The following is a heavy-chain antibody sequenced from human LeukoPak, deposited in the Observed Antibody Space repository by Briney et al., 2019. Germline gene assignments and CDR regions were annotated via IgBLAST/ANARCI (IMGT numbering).Heavy chain of an antibody. CDR1: GGSISSSNW. D-gene: IGHD4-17*01. CDR2: IYHSGST. V-gene: IGHV4-4*02. J-gene: IGHJ4*02. CDR3: ARAVDPYGDYGKTLYFDY. Sequence: PSETLSLTCAVSGGSISSSNWWSWVRQPPGKGLEWIGEIYHSGSTNYNPSPKSRVTISVDKSKNQFSLKLSSVTAADTAVYYCARAVDPYGDYGKTLYFDYWGQGTLVTVSS.